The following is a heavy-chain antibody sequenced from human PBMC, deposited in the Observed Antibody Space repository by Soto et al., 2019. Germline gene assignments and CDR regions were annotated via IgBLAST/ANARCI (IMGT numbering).Heavy chain of an antibody. CDR1: GFTFSSYA. CDR2: LSGSGVST. Sequence: EVQLLESGGGLVQPGGSLRLSCAASGFTFSSYAMTWVRQAPGKGLEWVSALSGSGVSTYYADSAKGRFTISRDNSKNTLYLQMNSLRAEDTAVYYCAKGGGSKDYYDTSGYYLYYYYAMHVWGQGTTVTVSS. J-gene: IGHJ6*02. V-gene: IGHV3-23*01. D-gene: IGHD3-22*01. CDR3: AKGGGSKDYYDTSGYYLYYYYAMHV.